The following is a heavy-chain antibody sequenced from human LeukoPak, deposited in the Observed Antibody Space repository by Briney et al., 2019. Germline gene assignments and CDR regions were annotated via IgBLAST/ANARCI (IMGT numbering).Heavy chain of an antibody. Sequence: GSLRLSCAASGFTFSSYAMSWVRQAPGKGLEWVAAISYDGSDNYYAESVKGRFTISRDNSKDTLYLQMNSLRTEDTAVYYCARGGHIVVVAALNPWGQGTLVAVSS. J-gene: IGHJ5*02. V-gene: IGHV3-30*14. CDR1: GFTFSSYA. CDR3: ARGGHIVVVAALNP. CDR2: ISYDGSDN. D-gene: IGHD2-21*02.